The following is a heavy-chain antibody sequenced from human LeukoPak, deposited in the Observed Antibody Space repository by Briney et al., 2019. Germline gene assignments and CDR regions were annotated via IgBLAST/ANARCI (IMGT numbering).Heavy chain of an antibody. D-gene: IGHD3-16*01. Sequence: LPGRSLRLSCAASGFTFSSYGMLWVRQAPGKGLEGVAVIWYDGSNKYYAASVKGRFTISRDNSKNTLYLQMNSLRAEDTAVYYCARDFRGGARAFDYWGQGTLVTVSS. CDR3: ARDFRGGARAFDY. CDR1: GFTFSSYG. J-gene: IGHJ4*02. V-gene: IGHV3-33*01. CDR2: IWYDGSNK.